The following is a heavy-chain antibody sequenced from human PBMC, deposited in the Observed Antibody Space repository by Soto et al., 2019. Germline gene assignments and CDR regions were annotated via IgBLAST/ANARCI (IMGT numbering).Heavy chain of an antibody. J-gene: IGHJ6*02. Sequence: GASVKVSCKASGYTFTSYAMHWVRQAPGQRLEWMGWINAGNGNTKYSQKFQGRVTITRDTSASTAYMELSSLRSEDTAVYYCARDEVWRYCSSTSCQYYYYYGMDVWGQGTTVTVSS. D-gene: IGHD2-2*01. CDR2: INAGNGNT. CDR1: GYTFTSYA. CDR3: ARDEVWRYCSSTSCQYYYYYGMDV. V-gene: IGHV1-3*01.